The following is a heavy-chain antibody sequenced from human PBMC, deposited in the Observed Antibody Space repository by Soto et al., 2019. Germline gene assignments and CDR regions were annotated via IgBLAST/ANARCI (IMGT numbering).Heavy chain of an antibody. Sequence: EVQLVQSGAEVKKPGESLRISCKGSGYSFTSYWISWVRQMPGKGLEWMGRIDPSDSYTNYSPSFQGHVTISADKSISTDYLQWSSLKAVDTTMYYCARPGVSIFGESPFDYWGQGTLVTVSS. J-gene: IGHJ4*02. CDR3: ARPGVSIFGESPFDY. CDR1: GYSFTSYW. D-gene: IGHD3-3*01. CDR2: IDPSDSYT. V-gene: IGHV5-10-1*03.